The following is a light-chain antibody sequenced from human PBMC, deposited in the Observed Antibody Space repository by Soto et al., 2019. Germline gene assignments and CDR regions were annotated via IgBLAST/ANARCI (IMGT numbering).Light chain of an antibody. J-gene: IGKJ2*01. V-gene: IGKV3D-15*01. CDR1: QSVGSN. CDR2: GAS. Sequence: EIVMTQSPATLSVSPGERATLSCRASQSVGSNLAWYQQKPGQAPSLLISGASTRATGIPARFSGSGSGTEFTLTISSLQSEDFAVYYCQQYIDWPETFGQGNKVDIK. CDR3: QQYIDWPET.